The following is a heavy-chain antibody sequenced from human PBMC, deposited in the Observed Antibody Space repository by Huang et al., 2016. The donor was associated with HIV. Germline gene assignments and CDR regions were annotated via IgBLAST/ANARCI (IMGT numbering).Heavy chain of an antibody. CDR1: GFNFLTYA. Sequence: QVQLVQSGAEVEKPGASVNLSCKASGFNFLTYALHWVRQAPGQRLEWMGVINGDGRTKYSQKFQGRVTITRDRSASTVYVDFKSLTYEDTAVYYCARDKEAGTPFFDPWGQGTLVTVSS. CDR3: ARDKEAGTPFFDP. D-gene: IGHD6-19*01. J-gene: IGHJ5*02. V-gene: IGHV1-3*01. CDR2: INGDGRT.